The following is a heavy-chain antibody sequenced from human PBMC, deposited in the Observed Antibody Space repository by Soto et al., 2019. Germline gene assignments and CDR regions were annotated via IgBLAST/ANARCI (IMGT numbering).Heavy chain of an antibody. CDR1: GGSISSSNW. CDR2: IYHSGST. Sequence: PSETLSLTCAVSGGSISSSNWWSWVRQPPGKGLEWIGEIYHSGSTNYNPSLKSRITISVDKSKNQFYQKLSSVTAADTAVYYCARFSMIRGAFDIWGQGTMVT. V-gene: IGHV4-4*02. D-gene: IGHD3-22*01. J-gene: IGHJ3*02. CDR3: ARFSMIRGAFDI.